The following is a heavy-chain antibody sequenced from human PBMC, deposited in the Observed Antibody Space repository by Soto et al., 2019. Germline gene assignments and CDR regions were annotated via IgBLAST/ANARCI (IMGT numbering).Heavy chain of an antibody. J-gene: IGHJ4*02. Sequence: GESLKISCKGSGYSFTNYWIGWVRQMPGKGLEWMGIIYPGDSDTRYSLSFQSQVTISADKSISNAYLQWSSLTASDTAIYYCARRSEGLYSNYAFDYWGQGTLVTVSS. V-gene: IGHV5-51*01. CDR2: IYPGDSDT. D-gene: IGHD4-4*01. CDR1: GYSFTNYW. CDR3: ARRSEGLYSNYAFDY.